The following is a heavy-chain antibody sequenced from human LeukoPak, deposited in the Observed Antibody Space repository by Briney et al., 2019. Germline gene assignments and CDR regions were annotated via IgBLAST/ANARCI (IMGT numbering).Heavy chain of an antibody. CDR2: IGSSGDGAI. J-gene: IGHJ5*01. D-gene: IGHD2-15*01. CDR3: ARGVGYCSGGRCYNWFDS. CDR1: GFTFNIFS. Sequence: GGSLRLSCAASGFTFNIFSMTWVRQAPGKGLEWLSYIGSSGDGAIFYRDSVKGRFTVSRDNAKNSLYLQMDSLRDEDTAVYYCARGVGYCSGGRCYNWFDSWGQGTLVTVSS. V-gene: IGHV3-48*02.